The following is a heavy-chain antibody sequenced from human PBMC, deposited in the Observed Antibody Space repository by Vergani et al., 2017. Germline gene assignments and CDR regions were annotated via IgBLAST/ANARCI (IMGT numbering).Heavy chain of an antibody. CDR3: ARRAAAGTGAFDI. CDR1: GFTFSSYG. D-gene: IGHD6-13*01. CDR2: ISSSSSYI. J-gene: IGHJ3*02. V-gene: IGHV3-21*01. Sequence: VQLVESGGGVVQPGGSLRLSCAASGFTFSSYGMHWVRQAPGKGLEWVSSISSSSSYIYYADSVKGRFTISRDNAKNSLYLQMNSLRAEDTAVYYCARRAAAGTGAFDIWGQGTMVTVSS.